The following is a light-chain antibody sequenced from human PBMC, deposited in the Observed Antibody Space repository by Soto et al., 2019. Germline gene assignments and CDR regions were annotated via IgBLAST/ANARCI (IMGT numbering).Light chain of an antibody. CDR2: EVT. Sequence: QSVLTQPPSASGSPGQSVTISCTGTSSDVGAYKYVSWYQQYPGKAPKLMIYEVTKRPSRVPERFSGSKSGNTASLTVSGLQAEDEADYYCTSYVGNDIWVFGGGTKLTVL. CDR1: SSDVGAYKY. V-gene: IGLV2-8*01. J-gene: IGLJ3*02. CDR3: TSYVGNDIWV.